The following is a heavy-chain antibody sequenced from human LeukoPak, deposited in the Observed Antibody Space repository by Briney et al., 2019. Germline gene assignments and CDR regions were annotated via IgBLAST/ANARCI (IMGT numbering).Heavy chain of an antibody. Sequence: GASVKVSCKASGYTFTTYGISWVRQAPGQGLEWMGWISAYNGDTNYAQRLQGRVTMTTDTSTSTAYMELRSLRSDDTAVSYCARIIYYDSSGPPDYWGQGTLVTVSS. CDR3: ARIIYYDSSGPPDY. J-gene: IGHJ4*02. CDR2: ISAYNGDT. CDR1: GYTFTTYG. V-gene: IGHV1-18*01. D-gene: IGHD3-22*01.